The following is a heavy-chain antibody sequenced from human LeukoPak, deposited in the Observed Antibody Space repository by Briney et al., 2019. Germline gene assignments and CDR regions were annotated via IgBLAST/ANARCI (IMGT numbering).Heavy chain of an antibody. CDR1: GFTFSSYE. V-gene: IGHV3-11*05. Sequence: TGGSLRLSCAASGFTFSSYEMSWVGQAPGKGLEWVSYITSGSLYTNYADSVKGRFTISRDNAKNSLYLQMNSLRAEDTAVYYCARGMYDYGDSLVTSYFDFWGQGALVTVSS. D-gene: IGHD4-17*01. J-gene: IGHJ4*02. CDR3: ARGMYDYGDSLVTSYFDF. CDR2: ITSGSLYT.